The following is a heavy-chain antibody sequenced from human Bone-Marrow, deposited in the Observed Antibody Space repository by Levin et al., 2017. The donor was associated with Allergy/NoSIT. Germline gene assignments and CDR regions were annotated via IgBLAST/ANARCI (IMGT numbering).Heavy chain of an antibody. V-gene: IGHV3-73*01. J-gene: IGHJ4*02. CDR3: AGQAAVSASVALGY. Sequence: ETLSLTCAASGFTFSASAMHWVRQASGKGLEWIGRIRSKTNNYATGYAASMKGRFTISRDDSKNTTYLQVNSLKTEDTAVYYCAGQAAVSASVALGYWGQGTLVIVSS. D-gene: IGHD5-12*01. CDR1: GFTFSASA. CDR2: IRSKTNNYAT.